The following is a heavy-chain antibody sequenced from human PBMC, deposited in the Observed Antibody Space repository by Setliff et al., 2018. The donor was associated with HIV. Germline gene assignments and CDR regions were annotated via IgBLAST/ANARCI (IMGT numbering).Heavy chain of an antibody. J-gene: IGHJ1*01. Sequence: ETLSLTCTVSGGSIKSSSYYWGWIRQPPGKGLEWIGSIYYSGNTYYNPSLKSRVTISVDTSRNQFSLRLSSVTAADTAIYYCARVPTSSWYVTTQRTKEYFQQWGQGTLVTVS. V-gene: IGHV4-39*07. D-gene: IGHD6-13*01. CDR1: GGSIKSSSYY. CDR2: IYYSGNT. CDR3: ARVPTSSWYVTTQRTKEYFQQ.